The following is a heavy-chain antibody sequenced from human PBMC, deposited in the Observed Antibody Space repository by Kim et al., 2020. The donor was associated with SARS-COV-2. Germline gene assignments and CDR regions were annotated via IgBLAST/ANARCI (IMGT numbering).Heavy chain of an antibody. V-gene: IGHV3-7*03. Sequence: GGSLRLSCAASGFTFSNYWMSWVRQAPGMGLEWVADIKKDGNEKYYVDSVKGRFTISRDNAKNSLYLQMDSLRAEDTAVYYCARGVAWTSYYSSGINGFDMWGQGAKVTVSS. CDR1: GFTFSNYW. CDR2: IKKDGNEK. D-gene: IGHD3-10*01. CDR3: ARGVAWTSYYSSGINGFDM. J-gene: IGHJ3*02.